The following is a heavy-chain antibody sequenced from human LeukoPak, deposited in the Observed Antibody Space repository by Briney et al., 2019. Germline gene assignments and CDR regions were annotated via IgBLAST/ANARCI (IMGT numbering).Heavy chain of an antibody. J-gene: IGHJ6*03. D-gene: IGHD3-10*01. CDR1: GGTFSSYA. CDR3: ARNGYYGSGSYYTPYYYYMDV. Sequence: ASVKVSCKASGGTFSSYAISWVRQAPGQGLEWMGIINPSGGSTSYAQKFQGRVTMTRDTSTSTVYMELSSLRSEDTAVYYCARNGYYGSGSYYTPYYYYMDVWGKGTTVTVSS. V-gene: IGHV1-46*01. CDR2: INPSGGST.